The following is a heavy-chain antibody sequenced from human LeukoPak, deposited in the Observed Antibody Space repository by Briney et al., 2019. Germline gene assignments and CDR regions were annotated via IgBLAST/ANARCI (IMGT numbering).Heavy chain of an antibody. D-gene: IGHD6-13*01. V-gene: IGHV4-4*07. Sequence: SETLSLTCTVSGGSISSYYWSWIRQPAGKGLEWIGRIYTSGSTNYNPSLKSRVTMSVDTSKNQFSLKLSSVTAADTAVYYCARETDGGSSSWYPGCLDYWGQGTLVTVSS. J-gene: IGHJ4*02. CDR1: GGSISSYY. CDR2: IYTSGST. CDR3: ARETDGGSSSWYPGCLDY.